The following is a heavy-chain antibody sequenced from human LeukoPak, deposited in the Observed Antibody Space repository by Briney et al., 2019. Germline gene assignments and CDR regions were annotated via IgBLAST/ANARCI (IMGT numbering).Heavy chain of an antibody. Sequence: SETLSLTCTVSGGSISSSSYYWGWIRQPPGKGLEWIGSIYYSGSTYYNPSLKSRVTISVDTSKNQFSLKLSSVTAADTAVYYCARDAETAAPNYWGQGTLVTVSS. J-gene: IGHJ4*02. V-gene: IGHV4-39*07. CDR2: IYYSGST. CDR1: GGSISSSSYY. D-gene: IGHD2-21*02. CDR3: ARDAETAAPNY.